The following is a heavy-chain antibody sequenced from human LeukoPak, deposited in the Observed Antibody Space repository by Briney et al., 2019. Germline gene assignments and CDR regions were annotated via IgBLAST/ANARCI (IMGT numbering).Heavy chain of an antibody. CDR1: GYTFTNYG. J-gene: IGHJ4*02. CDR3: ARVVLDHYYDSSGYLGTLDY. V-gene: IGHV1-18*01. D-gene: IGHD3-22*01. Sequence: ASVKVSCKASGYTFTNYGISWVRQAPGQGLEWMGWINTYNGNTNYAQKFQGRVTMTTNTSTSTAYMELRSLRSDDTAVYYCARVVLDHYYDSSGYLGTLDYWGQGTLVTVSS. CDR2: INTYNGNT.